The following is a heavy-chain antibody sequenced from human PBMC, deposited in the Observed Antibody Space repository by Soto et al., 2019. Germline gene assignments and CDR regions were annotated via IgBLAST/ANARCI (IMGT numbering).Heavy chain of an antibody. D-gene: IGHD6-6*01. Sequence: VGSLKISCNGSGYSFTSYWISWVRQMPGKGLEWMGRIDPSDSYTNYSPSFQGHVTISADKSISTAYLQWSSLKASDTAMYYCARRSSSGWGYYYGMDVWGQGTTVTVSS. CDR1: GYSFTSYW. CDR2: IDPSDSYT. V-gene: IGHV5-10-1*01. J-gene: IGHJ6*02. CDR3: ARRSSSGWGYYYGMDV.